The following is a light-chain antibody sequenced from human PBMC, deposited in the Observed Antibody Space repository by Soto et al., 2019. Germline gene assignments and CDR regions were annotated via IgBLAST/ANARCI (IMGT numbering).Light chain of an antibody. V-gene: IGKV3-15*01. CDR2: GAS. CDR3: HQYHNWPLT. CDR1: QSVSSN. Sequence: EILLTQSPATLSVSPGERATLSCRASQSVSSNLAWYQQKPGQAPRLLIYGASIRATGIPARFSGSGSGTEFTLTISSLQSEDFAVYYCHQYHNWPLTFGGGTKVDIK. J-gene: IGKJ4*01.